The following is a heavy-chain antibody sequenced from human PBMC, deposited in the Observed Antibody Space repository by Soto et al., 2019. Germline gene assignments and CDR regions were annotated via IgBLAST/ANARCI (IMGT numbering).Heavy chain of an antibody. V-gene: IGHV4-31*03. D-gene: IGHD6-13*01. CDR1: GGSISSGGYY. J-gene: IGHJ5*02. CDR2: IYYSGST. CDR3: ARENGFIAAAGTMVWFDP. Sequence: QVQLQESGPGLVKPSQTLSLTCTVSGGSISSGGYYWSWIRQHPGKGLEWIGYIYYSGSTYYNPSLKSRVTISVDTSKNKFSLKLSSVTAADTAVYYCARENGFIAAAGTMVWFDPWGQGTLVTVSS.